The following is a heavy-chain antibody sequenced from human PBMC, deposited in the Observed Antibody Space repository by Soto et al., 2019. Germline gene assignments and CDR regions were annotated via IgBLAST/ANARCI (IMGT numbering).Heavy chain of an antibody. CDR1: GFTFSSYI. J-gene: IGHJ4*02. CDR2: ITADGGGT. Sequence: GRSMRLSCTASGFTFSSYIMNWVRQAPGKGLEWISTITADGGGTFYADSVKGRFTISRDNSKNTLYLQMDNLRAEDTALYYCAKNRGGSGWPAFDCWGQGTQVTVSS. CDR3: AKNRGGSGWPAFDC. D-gene: IGHD6-19*01. V-gene: IGHV3-23*01.